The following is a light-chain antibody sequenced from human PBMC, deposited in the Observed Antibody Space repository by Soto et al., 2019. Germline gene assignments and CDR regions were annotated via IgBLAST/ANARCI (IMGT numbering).Light chain of an antibody. V-gene: IGLV9-49*01. CDR2: VGTGGIVG. CDR3: GADPVSGGIFVNGM. CDR1: SGYSNYK. Sequence: QSVLTQPPSASASLGASVTLTCTLSSGYSNYKVDWYQQRSGKGHRFVMRVGTGGIVGSKGAGIPDRFSVLGSGLNRYVTIKNIQEEYESDFPCGADPVSGGIFVNGMFGGGTQLTVL. J-gene: IGLJ3*02.